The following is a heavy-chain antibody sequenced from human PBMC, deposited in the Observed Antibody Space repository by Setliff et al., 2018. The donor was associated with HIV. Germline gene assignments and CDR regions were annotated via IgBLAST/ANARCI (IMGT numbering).Heavy chain of an antibody. D-gene: IGHD4-17*01. CDR2: IYNDGST. CDR3: AAGHYGA. CDR1: GFTVSNSF. J-gene: IGHJ4*02. V-gene: IGHV3-53*01. Sequence: GGSLRLSCAASGFTVSNSFMRWVRQAPGKGLEWVSVIYNDGSTYYADSVKGRFTASRDNSKNTLFLQMNTLRAEDTAVYYCAAGHYGAWGQGTLVTVS.